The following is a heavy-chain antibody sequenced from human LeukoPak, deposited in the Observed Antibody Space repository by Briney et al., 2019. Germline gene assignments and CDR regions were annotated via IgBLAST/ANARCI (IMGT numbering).Heavy chain of an antibody. Sequence: SETLSLTCAVSGGSITDNTYYWGWIRQPPGEGLEWIGCIHNNGATCYDPSLKSRVTFSMDTSKNQVFLTPTSVTAADTAVYYCARRRVAATAGWSDPWGQGTLVTVSS. V-gene: IGHV4-39*01. CDR1: GGSITDNTYY. D-gene: IGHD6-13*01. J-gene: IGHJ5*02. CDR2: IHNNGAT. CDR3: ARRRVAATAGWSDP.